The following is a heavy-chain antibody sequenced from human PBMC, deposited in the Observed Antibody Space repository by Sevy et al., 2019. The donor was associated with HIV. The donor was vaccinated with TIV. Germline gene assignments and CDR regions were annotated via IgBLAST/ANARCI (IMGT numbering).Heavy chain of an antibody. Sequence: GGSLRLSCAASGFTFSSYGMHWVRQAPGKGLEWVAVISYDGSNKYYADSVKGRFTISRDNSKNTLYLQMNSLRAEDTAVYYCAKERSSSSAPRYYYGMDVWGQGTTVTVSS. CDR3: AKERSSSSAPRYYYGMDV. CDR2: ISYDGSNK. J-gene: IGHJ6*02. D-gene: IGHD6-6*01. CDR1: GFTFSSYG. V-gene: IGHV3-30*18.